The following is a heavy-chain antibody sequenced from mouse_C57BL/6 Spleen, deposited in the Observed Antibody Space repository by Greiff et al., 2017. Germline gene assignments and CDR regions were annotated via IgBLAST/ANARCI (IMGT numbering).Heavy chain of an antibody. V-gene: IGHV1-82*01. Sequence: VQLKESGPELVKPGASVKISCKASGYAFSSSWMNWVKQRPGKGLEWIGRIYPGDGDTNYNGKFKGKATLTADKSSSTAYMQLSSLTSEDSAVYFCAYYGVDYWGQGTSVTVSS. CDR2: IYPGDGDT. CDR1: GYAFSSSW. CDR3: AYYGVDY. J-gene: IGHJ4*01.